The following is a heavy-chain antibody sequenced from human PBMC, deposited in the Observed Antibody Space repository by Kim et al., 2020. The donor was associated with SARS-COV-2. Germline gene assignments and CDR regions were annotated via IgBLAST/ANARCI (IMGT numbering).Heavy chain of an antibody. CDR2: IRSDESKR. CDR1: GFTFSPFA. J-gene: IGHJ3*01. CDR3: ARNFGSATMIGDV. Sequence: GGSLRLSCTASGFTFSPFAMHWVRQAPGKGLEWVAVIRSDESKRYYAESVKDLFTISRDNSKNTLYLQMNSLRAEDTAIYYCARNFGSATMIGDVWGLGTMVTVSS. D-gene: IGHD3-10*01. V-gene: IGHV3-33*01.